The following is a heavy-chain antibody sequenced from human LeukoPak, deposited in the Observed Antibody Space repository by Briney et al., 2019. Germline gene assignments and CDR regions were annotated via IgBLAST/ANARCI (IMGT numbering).Heavy chain of an antibody. CDR1: GFTFSDYY. V-gene: IGHV3-11*04. CDR2: ISSSGSTI. Sequence: GGSLRLSCAASGFTFSDYYMSWIRQAPGKGLEWVSYISSSGSTIYYADSVKGRLTISRDNAKNSLYLQMNSLRAEDTAVYYCATGVVAATYYFDYWGQGTLVTVSS. CDR3: ATGVVAATYYFDY. J-gene: IGHJ4*02. D-gene: IGHD2-15*01.